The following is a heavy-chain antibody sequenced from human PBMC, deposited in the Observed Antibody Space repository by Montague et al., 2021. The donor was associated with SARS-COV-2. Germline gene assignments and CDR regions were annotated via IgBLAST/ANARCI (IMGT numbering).Heavy chain of an antibody. CDR3: ARGRQHINMVVVVVTGGEYYFDF. CDR1: DGSISSSSYY. V-gene: IGHV4-39*07. Sequence: SETLSLTCTVSDGSISSSSYYWAWIRQPPGKGLEWVGEINHRGSTNYNPSLKSRVTISVDTSKNQFSLKMTSVTAADTAVYYCARGRQHINMVVVVVTGGEYYFDFWGQGTLVAVSS. J-gene: IGHJ4*02. CDR2: INHRGST. D-gene: IGHD3-22*01.